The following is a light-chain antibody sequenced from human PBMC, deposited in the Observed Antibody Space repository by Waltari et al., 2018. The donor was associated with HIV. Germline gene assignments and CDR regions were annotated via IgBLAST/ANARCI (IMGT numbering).Light chain of an antibody. CDR3: ATWDDSLNGHVV. CDR2: TNT. CDR1: SSNIGDNT. Sequence: QSVLTQPPSASGTPGQRVTISCYGSSSNIGDNTVNWYQQLPGTAPTLLIYTNTQRPSGVPDRFSGSKSGTSASLAISVLQSEDEADYYCATWDDSLNGHVVFGGGTKLTVL. J-gene: IGLJ2*01. V-gene: IGLV1-44*01.